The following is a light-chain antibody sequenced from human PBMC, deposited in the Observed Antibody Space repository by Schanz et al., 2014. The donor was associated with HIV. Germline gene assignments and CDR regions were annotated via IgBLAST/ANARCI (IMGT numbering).Light chain of an antibody. Sequence: QSALTQPPSASGSPGQSVTISCTGTSSDVGADNSVSWYQQHPGRAPRLLVYDVTYRPSGVPDRFSGSKSGTSASLAISGLQSEDEADYYCSSYAGSNWVFGGGTKLTVL. CDR3: SSYAGSNWV. J-gene: IGLJ3*02. CDR1: SSDVGADNS. V-gene: IGLV2-8*01. CDR2: DVT.